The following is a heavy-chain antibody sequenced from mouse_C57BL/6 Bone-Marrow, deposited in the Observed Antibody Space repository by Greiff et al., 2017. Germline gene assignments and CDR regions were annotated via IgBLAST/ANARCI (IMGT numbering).Heavy chain of an antibody. CDR1: GYTFTSYW. J-gene: IGHJ2*01. CDR3: ARVSGTNY. CDR2: IDPSDSYT. V-gene: IGHV1-50*01. Sequence: VQLQQSGAELVKPGASVKLSCKASGYTFTSYWMQWVKQRPGQGLEWIGEIDPSDSYTNYNQKFKGKATLTVDTSSSTAYMQLSSLTSEDSAVYYCARVSGTNYWGQGTTLTVSS. D-gene: IGHD4-1*01.